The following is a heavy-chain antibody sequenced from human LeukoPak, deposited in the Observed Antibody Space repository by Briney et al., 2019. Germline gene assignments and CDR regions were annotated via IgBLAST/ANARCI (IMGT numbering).Heavy chain of an antibody. CDR2: IYPGDSDT. CDR3: ARALAYGDYVGLFDY. V-gene: IGHV5-51*01. D-gene: IGHD4-17*01. CDR1: GYSFTSYW. J-gene: IGHJ4*02. Sequence: GESLKISCKGSGYSFTSYWIGWVRQMPGKGLEWMGIIYPGDSDTRYGPSFQGQVTISADKSISTAYLQWSSLKASDTAMYYCARALAYGDYVGLFDYWGQGTLVTVSS.